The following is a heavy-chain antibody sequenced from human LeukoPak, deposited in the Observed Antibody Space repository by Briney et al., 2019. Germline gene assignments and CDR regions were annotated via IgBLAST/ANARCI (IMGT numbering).Heavy chain of an antibody. CDR3: ARIYYYGSLYYFDY. V-gene: IGHV4-59*08. Sequence: SETLSLTCTVSGGSISSYYWSWIRQPPGKGLEWIGYIYYSGSTNYSPSFESRVTISVATSKNQFSLRLKSVTAADTAVYYCARIYYYGSLYYFDYWGQGTLVTVSS. CDR2: IYYSGST. CDR1: GGSISSYY. J-gene: IGHJ4*02. D-gene: IGHD3-10*01.